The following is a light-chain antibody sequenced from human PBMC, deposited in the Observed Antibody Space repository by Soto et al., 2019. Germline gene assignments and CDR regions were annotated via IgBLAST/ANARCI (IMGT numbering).Light chain of an antibody. J-gene: IGKJ1*01. Sequence: EIVLTHSPGTLSFSPGERATLSCRASQSFGSSNLAWYHHKPGQAPRLLIYGASTRATGIPARFSGSGSGTAFTLSISSLQSEDFAVYFCQQYNSWTWTFGQGTKVHI. CDR2: GAS. V-gene: IGKV3D-15*01. CDR3: QQYNSWTWT. CDR1: QSFGSSN.